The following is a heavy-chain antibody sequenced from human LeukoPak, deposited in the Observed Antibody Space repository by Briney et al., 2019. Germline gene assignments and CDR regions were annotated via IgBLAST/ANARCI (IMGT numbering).Heavy chain of an antibody. CDR1: GGSISSGGYS. CDR2: IYHSGST. Sequence: SETLSLTCAVSGGSISSGGYSWSWIRQPPGKGLEWIGYIYHSGSTYYNPSLKSRVTISVDRSKYQFSLKLSSVTAADTAVYYCARGRQLDYDAFDIWGQGTMVTVSS. CDR3: ARGRQLDYDAFDI. V-gene: IGHV4-30-2*01. D-gene: IGHD6-13*01. J-gene: IGHJ3*02.